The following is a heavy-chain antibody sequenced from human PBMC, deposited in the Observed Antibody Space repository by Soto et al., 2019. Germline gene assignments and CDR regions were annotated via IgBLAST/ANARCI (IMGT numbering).Heavy chain of an antibody. J-gene: IGHJ4*02. CDR1: GGSISSGGYY. CDR2: IYYSGST. Sequence: PSETLSLTCTVSGGSISSGGYYWSWIRQHPGKGLEWIGYIYYSGSTYYNPSLKSRVTISVDTSKNQFSLKLSSVTAADTAVYYCARNRARRQEYYFEYWGQGTLVTVSS. V-gene: IGHV4-31*03. CDR3: ARNRARRQEYYFEY.